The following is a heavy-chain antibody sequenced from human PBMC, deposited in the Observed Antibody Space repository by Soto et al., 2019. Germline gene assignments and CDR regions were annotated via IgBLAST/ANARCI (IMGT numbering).Heavy chain of an antibody. V-gene: IGHV1-46*03. J-gene: IGHJ4*02. Sequence: ASVKVSCKASGYTFTSYYMHWVRQAPGQGLEWMGIINPSGGSTSYAQKFQGRVTMTRDTSTSTVYMELSSLRSEDTAVYYCARSRSSRVATIMIDYWGQGTLVTVSS. CDR1: GYTFTSYY. D-gene: IGHD5-12*01. CDR3: ARSRSSRVATIMIDY. CDR2: INPSGGST.